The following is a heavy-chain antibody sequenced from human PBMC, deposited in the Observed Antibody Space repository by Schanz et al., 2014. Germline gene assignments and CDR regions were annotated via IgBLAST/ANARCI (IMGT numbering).Heavy chain of an antibody. J-gene: IGHJ5*02. CDR1: GGTFSSDT. CDR2: MNPDSGNT. V-gene: IGHV1-8*01. D-gene: IGHD2-15*01. CDR3: ARGRGCTGGSCYSGLDL. Sequence: QVHLVQSGAEVKKPGSSVKVSCKASGGTFSSDTFNWVRQAPGQGLEWMGWMNPDSGNTGYAQKFQGRVTMTRNASISTAYMELSSLRSEDTAVYYCARGRGCTGGSCYSGLDLWGQGTLVTVAS.